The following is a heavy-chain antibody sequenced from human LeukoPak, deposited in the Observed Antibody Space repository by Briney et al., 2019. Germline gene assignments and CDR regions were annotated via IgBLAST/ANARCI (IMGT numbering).Heavy chain of an antibody. J-gene: IGHJ3*02. CDR3: ARDSTYGDYVPLWAFDI. V-gene: IGHV3-11*06. CDR1: GFTFSDYY. D-gene: IGHD4-17*01. Sequence: GGSLRLSCAASGFTFSDYYMSWIRQAPGKGLEWVSYISSSSSYTNYADSVKGRFTISRENAKNSLYLQMNSLRAEDTAVYYCARDSTYGDYVPLWAFDIWGQGTMVTVSS. CDR2: ISSSSSYT.